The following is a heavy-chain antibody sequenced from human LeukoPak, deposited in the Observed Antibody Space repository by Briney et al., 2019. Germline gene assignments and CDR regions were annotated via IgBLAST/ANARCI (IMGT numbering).Heavy chain of an antibody. V-gene: IGHV1-2*02. J-gene: IGHJ1*01. Sequence: ASVKVSCNASGYTFTIYGNSWVRQPPGPGLEWKGWINSNSADTNYAQNYQGRVTMTRDTSISTASMELSRLRSDDTALYCCARIGISARGTSFHHWGQGTLVTVSS. CDR3: ARIGISARGTSFHH. D-gene: IGHD6-13*01. CDR1: GYTFTIYG. CDR2: INSNSADT.